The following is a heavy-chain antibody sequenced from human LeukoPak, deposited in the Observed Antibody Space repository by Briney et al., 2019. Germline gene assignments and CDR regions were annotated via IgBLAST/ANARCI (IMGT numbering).Heavy chain of an antibody. V-gene: IGHV5-10-1*01. D-gene: IGHD5-12*01. CDR3: ARGGIVATIGSDY. J-gene: IGHJ4*01. CDR1: EYRFTSYW. Sequence: GESLKISCKGSEYRFTSYWINWVRQMPGKGLEWMGRIDPSDSYANHSPSFQGHVTISADKSISTAYLQWSSLKASDTAIYYCARGGIVATIGSDYWGHRTLVTVSS. CDR2: IDPSDSYA.